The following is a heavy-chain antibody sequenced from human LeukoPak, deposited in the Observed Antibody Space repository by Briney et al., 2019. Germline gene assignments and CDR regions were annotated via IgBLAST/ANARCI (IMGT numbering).Heavy chain of an antibody. V-gene: IGHV3-7*03. J-gene: IGHJ4*02. Sequence: GGSLRLSCAASGFTFSRYWMSWVRQAPGKGLEWMVNIKQDGSEKYYVDSVKGRFTISRDNSKSSLYLQMNSLRAEDTAVYYCARIGAAGVDSWGLGTLVTVSS. CDR1: GFTFSRYW. CDR3: ARIGAAGVDS. D-gene: IGHD6-13*01. CDR2: IKQDGSEK.